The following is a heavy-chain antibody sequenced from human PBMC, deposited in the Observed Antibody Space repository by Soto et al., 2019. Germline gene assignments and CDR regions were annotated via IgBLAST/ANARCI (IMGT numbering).Heavy chain of an antibody. CDR1: GYTFTGYY. Sequence: GASVKVSCKASGYTFTGYYMHWVRQAPGQGLEWMGWINPNSGGTNYAQKFQGWVTMTRDTSISTAYMELSRLRSDDTAVYYCAREKYDFWSGRPLGDYYGMDVWGQGTTVTVSS. J-gene: IGHJ6*02. CDR2: INPNSGGT. D-gene: IGHD3-3*01. V-gene: IGHV1-2*04. CDR3: AREKYDFWSGRPLGDYYGMDV.